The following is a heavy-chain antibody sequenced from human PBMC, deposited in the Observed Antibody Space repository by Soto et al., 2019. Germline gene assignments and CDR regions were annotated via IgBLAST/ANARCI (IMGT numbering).Heavy chain of an antibody. CDR3: ATSYGSGYRAFDS. Sequence: QVQLVQSGADVQRPGSSVRVSCKASGDTFNFYTINWVRQAPGQGLQWMGRSNPSLSMSNYAPRFQGRVTMTADKATSTAYMELSSLRSEDTAMYYCATSYGSGYRAFDSWGQGALVTVSS. D-gene: IGHD3-10*01. CDR2: SNPSLSMS. CDR1: GDTFNFYT. V-gene: IGHV1-69*02. J-gene: IGHJ4*02.